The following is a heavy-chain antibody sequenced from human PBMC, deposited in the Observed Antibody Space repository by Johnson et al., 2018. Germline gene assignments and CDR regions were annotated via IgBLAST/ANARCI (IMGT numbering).Heavy chain of an antibody. CDR2: MNPNTGNT. Sequence: VQLVESGAEVKKPGASVKVSCKASGYTFTSYDINWVRQATGQGLEWMGWMNPNTGNTGNAQKFQGRVTMTRNTSISTAYMERSSLRSEDTAVYYCARGDGSGGSYYYYSMDVWGQGTTVTVSS. V-gene: IGHV1-8*01. J-gene: IGHJ6*02. CDR1: GYTFTSYD. D-gene: IGHD3-10*01. CDR3: ARGDGSGGSYYYYSMDV.